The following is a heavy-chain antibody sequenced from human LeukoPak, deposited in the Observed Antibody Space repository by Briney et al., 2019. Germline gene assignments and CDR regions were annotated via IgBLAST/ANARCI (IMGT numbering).Heavy chain of an antibody. J-gene: IGHJ3*02. CDR2: FDPEDGET. CDR3: ATPLYYDYVWGSYRYRDAFDI. CDR1: GYTLTELS. D-gene: IGHD3-16*02. V-gene: IGHV1-24*01. Sequence: ASVKVSCKVSGYTLTELSMRWVRQAPGKGLEWMGGFDPEDGETIYAQKFQGRVTMTEDTSTDTAYMELSSLRSEDTAVYYCATPLYYDYVWGSYRYRDAFDIWGQGTMVTVSS.